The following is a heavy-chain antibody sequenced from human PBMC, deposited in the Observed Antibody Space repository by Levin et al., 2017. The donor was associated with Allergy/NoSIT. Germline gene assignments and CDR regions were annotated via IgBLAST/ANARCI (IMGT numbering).Heavy chain of an antibody. CDR1: ADSISSYY. V-gene: IGHV4-59*03. D-gene: IGHD1-26*01. J-gene: IGHJ4*02. CDR3: MGGRGWLPDY. Sequence: SQTLSLTCTVSADSISSYYWTWIRQSPGKGLEWIGFVYDSGSTNYNPSLKSRVTISVDTSKNQFSLRLSSVTAADTALYYCMGGRGWLPDYWGQGTLVTVSS. CDR2: VYDSGST.